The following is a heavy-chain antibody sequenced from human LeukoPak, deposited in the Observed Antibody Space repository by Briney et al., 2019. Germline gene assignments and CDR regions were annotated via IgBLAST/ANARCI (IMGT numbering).Heavy chain of an antibody. CDR3: ARLETSVTEHNWFDP. CDR2: IGGSNYYRGST. CDR1: GASISSIAYY. Sequence: SETLSLTCTVSGASISSIAYYWGWIRQPPGKGLEWIVSIGGSNYYRGSTYYNPSLKSRVTIHVDTSKDQFSLKLSSVTAADTAVYYCARLETSVTEHNWFDPWGQGTLVTVSS. V-gene: IGHV4-39*01. D-gene: IGHD2-21*02. J-gene: IGHJ5*02.